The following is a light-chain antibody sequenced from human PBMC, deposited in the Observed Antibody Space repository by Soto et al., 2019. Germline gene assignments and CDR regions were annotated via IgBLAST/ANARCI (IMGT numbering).Light chain of an antibody. Sequence: QSVLTQPRSVSGSPGQSVTISCTGTSSDVAAYNYVSWYQQLPGKAPKLMTYEVTKRPSGVPDRFSGSKSGNTASLTISGLQAEDEADYYCCSYAGSFNWVFGGGTKVTVL. CDR3: CSYAGSFNWV. CDR1: SSDVAAYNY. J-gene: IGLJ3*02. CDR2: EVT. V-gene: IGLV2-11*01.